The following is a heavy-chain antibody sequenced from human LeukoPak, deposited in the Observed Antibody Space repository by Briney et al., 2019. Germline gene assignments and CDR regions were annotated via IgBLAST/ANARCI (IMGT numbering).Heavy chain of an antibody. CDR1: GGSISSGSYY. J-gene: IGHJ3*02. CDR2: IYTSGST. CDR3: ARGTMTDAFDI. Sequence: SETLSLTCTVSGGSISSGSYYWSWIRQPAGKELEWIGRIYTSGSTNYNPSLKSRVTISVDTSKNQFSLKLSSVTAADTAVYYCARGTMTDAFDIWGQGTMVTVSS. V-gene: IGHV4-61*02. D-gene: IGHD3-22*01.